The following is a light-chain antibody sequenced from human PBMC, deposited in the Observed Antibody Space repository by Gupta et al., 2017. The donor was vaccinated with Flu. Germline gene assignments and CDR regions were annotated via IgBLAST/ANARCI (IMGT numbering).Light chain of an antibody. J-gene: IGLJ1*01. Sequence: QSVLAQPPSASGTPGQRVTIFCSGSSSNIGSNTVNWYQQVPGTAPKLLIYGNNQRPSGVPDRFSGSKSGTSASLAISGLQSEDEADYYCAAWDDSLNGHYVFGTGTKVTVL. CDR1: SSNIGSNT. CDR2: GNN. CDR3: AAWDDSLNGHYV. V-gene: IGLV1-44*01.